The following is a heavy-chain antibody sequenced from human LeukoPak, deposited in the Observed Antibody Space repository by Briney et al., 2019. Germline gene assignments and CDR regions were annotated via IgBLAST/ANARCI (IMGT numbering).Heavy chain of an antibody. V-gene: IGHV1-18*01. CDR3: AVLLEYQLLNSSLCGIDV. D-gene: IGHD2-2*01. J-gene: IGHJ6*02. Sequence: GSVKVSCKASGYTFTSYGMSWVRQAPGKGLEWVGCISDYNGNTNYAQKLQGRVTMTTDTSKSTAYMELRSLRADDTAVYYCAVLLEYQLLNSSLCGIDVWGQGTTVTVSS. CDR2: ISDYNGNT. CDR1: GYTFTSYG.